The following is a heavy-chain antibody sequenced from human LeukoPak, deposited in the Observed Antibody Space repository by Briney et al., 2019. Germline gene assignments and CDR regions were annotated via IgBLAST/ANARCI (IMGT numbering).Heavy chain of an antibody. D-gene: IGHD4-11*01. V-gene: IGHV1-46*01. CDR2: INPSAGST. CDR1: GYTFINYY. J-gene: IGHJ5*02. CDR3: ARQRDSNWFDP. Sequence: ASVKVSCKASGYTFINYYMHWVRQAPGQGLEWMGIINPSAGSTTYAQNFQGRVTMTWDTSTNTVYMELNSLRSDDTAVYYCARQRDSNWFDPWGQGTLVTVSS.